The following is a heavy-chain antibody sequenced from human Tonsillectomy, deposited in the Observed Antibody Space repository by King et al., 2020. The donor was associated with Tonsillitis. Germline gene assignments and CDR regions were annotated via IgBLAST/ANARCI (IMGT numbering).Heavy chain of an antibody. V-gene: IGHV3-23*04. D-gene: IGHD3-22*01. CDR3: ARDLGNYYDSSGYYFFYT. CDR1: GFTFSSYA. Sequence: VQLVESGGGLVQPGGSLRLSCAASGFTFSSYAMSWVRQAPGKGLEWVSGISGSDGSTFYADSVKGRFTISRDNSKNTVFLQMNILRAEDTAVYYCARDLGNYYDSSGYYFFYTWGQGTLVTVSS. J-gene: IGHJ4*02. CDR2: ISGSDGST.